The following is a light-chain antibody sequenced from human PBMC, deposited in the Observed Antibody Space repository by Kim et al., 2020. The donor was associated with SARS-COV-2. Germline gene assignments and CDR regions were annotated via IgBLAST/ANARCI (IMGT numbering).Light chain of an antibody. CDR1: QSINIY. CDR3: QQRGHWPLT. Sequence: EIVLTQSPATLSLSPGERATLSCRASQSINIYLAWYQQKPGQAPRLLIHDASNRATGIPDRFSGSGSGTDFTLTISSLEPEDFAVYYCQQRGHWPLTFGGGTKVDIK. V-gene: IGKV3-11*01. CDR2: DAS. J-gene: IGKJ4*01.